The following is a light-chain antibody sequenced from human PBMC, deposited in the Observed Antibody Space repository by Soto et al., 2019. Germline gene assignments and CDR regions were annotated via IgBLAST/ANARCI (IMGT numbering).Light chain of an antibody. CDR2: WAS. CDR1: QTLFSASISKTY. Sequence: DIVMTQAPDSLAVSLGERATINCKSSQTLFSASISKTYLAWYQXKQRQPHKLXIYWASVRASGVPDRFSGSGSGTDLTITISSLQAEDVEVYYCQQYFDNSITFGQGTRLEIK. CDR3: QQYFDNSIT. V-gene: IGKV4-1*01. J-gene: IGKJ5*01.